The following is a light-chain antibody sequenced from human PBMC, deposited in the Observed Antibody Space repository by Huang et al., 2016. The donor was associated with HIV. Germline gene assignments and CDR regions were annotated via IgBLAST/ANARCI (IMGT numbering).Light chain of an antibody. V-gene: IGKV1-17*03. CDR2: DAS. CDR3: LQHNGHPLT. Sequence: DIQMTQSPSVMSASVGDRVTISCRASQGISNRLVWFQQKPGRVPKRLIHDASSLESGVPTRFIGSGSGTEFTLTINSLQPEDFATYYCLQHNGHPLTCGGGTRVEIK. CDR1: QGISNR. J-gene: IGKJ4*01.